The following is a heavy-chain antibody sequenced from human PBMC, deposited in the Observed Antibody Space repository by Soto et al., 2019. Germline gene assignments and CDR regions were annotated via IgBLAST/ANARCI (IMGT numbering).Heavy chain of an antibody. J-gene: IGHJ4*02. CDR1: GGTFSSYG. CDR2: IIPMFGTA. CDR3: AISVGVTTLSYIDY. V-gene: IGHV1-69*13. Sequence: GASVKVSCKAAGGTFSSYGISWVRQAPGQGLEWMGGIIPMFGTATHTQNFQGRLTITADESTSTAYMELSSLRSEDTAVYFCAISVGVTTLSYIDYWGQGTLVTVSS. D-gene: IGHD1-26*01.